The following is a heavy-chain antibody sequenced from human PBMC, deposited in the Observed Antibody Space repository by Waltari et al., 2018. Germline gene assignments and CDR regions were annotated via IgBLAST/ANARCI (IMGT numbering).Heavy chain of an antibody. J-gene: IGHJ5*02. Sequence: QVQLQESGPGLVKPSETLSLTCSVSGDSLHDYYWSWIRQPPGKGLEWIGYIYYGGSTNYNPSLKSRVTMSVDASKNQFSLKLTSVTAADTAVFYCARFNSGWSGWFDPWGQGALVIVSS. V-gene: IGHV4-59*01. CDR2: IYYGGST. D-gene: IGHD6-19*01. CDR3: ARFNSGWSGWFDP. CDR1: GDSLHDYY.